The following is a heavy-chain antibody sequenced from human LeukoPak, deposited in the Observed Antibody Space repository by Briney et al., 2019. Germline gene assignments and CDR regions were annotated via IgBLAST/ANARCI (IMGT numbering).Heavy chain of an antibody. V-gene: IGHV6-1*01. CDR1: GDSVSSNSSA. CDR3: ARGGQGDGYSADEAFDF. J-gene: IGHJ3*01. CDR2: TYYRSKWYN. Sequence: SQTLSLTCAISGDSVSSNSSACNWIRQSPSRGLEWLGRTYYRSKWYNDYAVSVKSRITINPDTSKNQFSLQLNSVTPEDTAVYYCARGGQGDGYSADEAFDFWGHGTMVTVSS. D-gene: IGHD5-24*01.